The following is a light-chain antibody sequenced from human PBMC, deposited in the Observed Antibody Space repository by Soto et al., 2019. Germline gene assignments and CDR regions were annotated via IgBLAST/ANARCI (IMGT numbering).Light chain of an antibody. CDR2: GAS. Sequence: DIQMAQSPSSLSASVGDTITITCRASRNINTYLNWYQQKPGKATKLLIFGASSLQSGVPSRFSGRGSRTDFTLTINSLQPEDFANYCCQQTSAAPFTFGPGTKVDIK. CDR1: RNINTY. V-gene: IGKV1-39*01. J-gene: IGKJ3*01. CDR3: QQTSAAPFT.